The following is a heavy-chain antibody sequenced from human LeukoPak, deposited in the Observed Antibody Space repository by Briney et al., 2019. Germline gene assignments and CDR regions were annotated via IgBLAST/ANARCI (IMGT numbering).Heavy chain of an antibody. Sequence: VASMKVSCKASGYTFTGYYVHWVRQAPGQGLEWMGWINSNSGDTKYAQKFQGRVTMTRATSIGLAYMELSRLKSDDTAVYYCATSRFLEWLYLLDYWGQGTLVTVSS. V-gene: IGHV1-2*02. CDR3: ATSRFLEWLYLLDY. J-gene: IGHJ4*02. CDR2: INSNSGDT. CDR1: GYTFTGYY. D-gene: IGHD3-3*01.